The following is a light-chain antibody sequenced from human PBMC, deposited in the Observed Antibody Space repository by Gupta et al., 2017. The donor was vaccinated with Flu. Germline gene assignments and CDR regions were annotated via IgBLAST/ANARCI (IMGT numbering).Light chain of an antibody. CDR2: WAS. CDR1: QSVLYSATNKNY. V-gene: IGKV4-1*01. J-gene: IGKJ2*01. Sequence: IVMTQSPDSLAVSLGERATIHCKSSQSVLYSATNKNYLAWYQQKAGRPPRLLIYWASTRESGVPDRFSGSGSGTDFTLTISSLQAEDVAVYFCQQYYATPTFGQGTKLEIK. CDR3: QQYYATPT.